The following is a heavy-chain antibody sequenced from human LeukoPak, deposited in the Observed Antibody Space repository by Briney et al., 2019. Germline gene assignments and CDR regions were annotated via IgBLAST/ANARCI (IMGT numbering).Heavy chain of an antibody. V-gene: IGHV1-2*02. J-gene: IGHJ6*03. CDR2: INPNSGGT. CDR3: ARLYSVVVPRPYYYYYMDV. CDR1: GYTFTGYY. Sequence: ASVKVSCKASGYTFTGYYMHWVRQAPGQGLEWMGWINPNSGGTNYAQKLQGRVTMTTDTSTSTAYMELRSLRSDDTAVYYCARLYSVVVPRPYYYYYMDVWGKGTTVTVSS. D-gene: IGHD2-2*01.